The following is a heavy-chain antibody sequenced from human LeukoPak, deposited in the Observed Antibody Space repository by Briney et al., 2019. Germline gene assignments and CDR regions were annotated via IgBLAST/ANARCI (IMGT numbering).Heavy chain of an antibody. V-gene: IGHV3-21*01. J-gene: IGHJ4*02. D-gene: IGHD3-10*01. Sequence: GGSLRLSCVASGFTFSSYTMHWVRQAPGKGLDWVSSISSSSSYIFYTDSMKGRFTISRDNAKNSLYLQMNSLRVDDTAVYYCARGTYYGSGSYLIDYWGQGTLVTVSS. CDR1: GFTFSSYT. CDR3: ARGTYYGSGSYLIDY. CDR2: ISSSSSYI.